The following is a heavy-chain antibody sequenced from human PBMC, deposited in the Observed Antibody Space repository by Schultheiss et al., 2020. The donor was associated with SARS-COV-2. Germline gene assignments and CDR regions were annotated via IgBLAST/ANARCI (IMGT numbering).Heavy chain of an antibody. CDR1: GCSISSYY. J-gene: IGHJ3*02. V-gene: IGHV4-59*08. CDR3: ATYYDSSGSIRDAFDI. CDR2: IYYSGST. D-gene: IGHD3-22*01. Sequence: SETLSLTCTVSGCSISSYYWSWIRQPPGKGLEWIGYIYYSGSTNYNPSLKSRVTISVDTSKNQFSLKLSSVTAADTAVYYCATYYDSSGSIRDAFDIWGQGTMVTVSS.